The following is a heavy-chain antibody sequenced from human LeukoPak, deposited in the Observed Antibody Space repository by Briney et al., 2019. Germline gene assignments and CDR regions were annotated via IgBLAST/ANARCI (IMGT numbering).Heavy chain of an antibody. Sequence: ASVKVSCKASGYTFTSYGISWVRQAPGQGLEWMGWISAYNGNTNYAQKLQGRVTMTTDTSKSTAYMGLRSLRSDDTAVYYCARDGYGDYPPDYYYYGMDVWGQGTTVTVSS. CDR2: ISAYNGNT. D-gene: IGHD4-17*01. CDR1: GYTFTSYG. CDR3: ARDGYGDYPPDYYYYGMDV. V-gene: IGHV1-18*01. J-gene: IGHJ6*02.